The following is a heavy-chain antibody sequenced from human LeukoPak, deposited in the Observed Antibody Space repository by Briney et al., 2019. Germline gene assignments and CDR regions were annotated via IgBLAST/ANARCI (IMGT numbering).Heavy chain of an antibody. D-gene: IGHD3-16*01. J-gene: IGHJ4*02. V-gene: IGHV4-34*01. CDR3: ARGRVCDY. Sequence: SETLSLTCTVSGGSISGYYWSWIRQPPGKGLEWIGEINHSGSTNYNPSLKSRVTISVDTSKNQFSLKLSSVTAADTAVYYCARGRVCDYWGQGTLVTVSS. CDR2: INHSGST. CDR1: GGSISGYY.